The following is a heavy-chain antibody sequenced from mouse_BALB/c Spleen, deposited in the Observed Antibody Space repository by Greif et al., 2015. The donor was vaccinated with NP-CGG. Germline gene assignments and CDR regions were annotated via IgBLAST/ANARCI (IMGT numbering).Heavy chain of an antibody. CDR2: IDPYNGGT. V-gene: IGHV1S135*01. J-gene: IGHJ1*01. D-gene: IGHD1-1*01. Sequence: VQLHQSGPELVKPGASVKVSCKASGYAFTSYNMYWVKQSHGKSLEWIGYIDPYNGGTTYNQKFKGKATLTVDKSSSTAYMHLNSLTSEDSAVYYCARDKLVGYSDVWGAGTTVTVSS. CDR1: GYAFTSYN. CDR3: ARDKLVGYSDV.